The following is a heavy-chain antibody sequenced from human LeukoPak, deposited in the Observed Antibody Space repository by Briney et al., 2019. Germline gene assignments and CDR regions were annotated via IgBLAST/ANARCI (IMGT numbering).Heavy chain of an antibody. D-gene: IGHD3-22*01. V-gene: IGHV6-1*01. CDR3: ARVPYYYDHTGFHPRYLDS. CDR2: TYYRSKWYY. Sequence: PSQTLSLTCVISGDSVSGSNGAWNWIRQSPSRGLEWLGRTYYRSKWYYAYAVSVKSRITINPDTSKNQFSLQLNSVTPEDTAVYYCARVPYYYDHTGFHPRYLDSWGQGALVSVSS. J-gene: IGHJ4*02. CDR1: GDSVSGSNGA.